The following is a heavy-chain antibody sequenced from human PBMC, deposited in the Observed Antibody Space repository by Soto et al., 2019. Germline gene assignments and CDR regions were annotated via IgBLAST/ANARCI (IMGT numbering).Heavy chain of an antibody. J-gene: IGHJ4*02. CDR3: ARAPRSGYDSTFDY. Sequence: ASVKVSCKASGGSFSSYTISWVRRAPGQGLEWMGRIIPILGIANYAQKFQGRVTITADKSTSTAYMELSSLRSEDTAVYYCARAPRSGYDSTFDYWGQGTLVTVSS. V-gene: IGHV1-69*02. CDR1: GGSFSSYT. CDR2: IIPILGIA. D-gene: IGHD5-12*01.